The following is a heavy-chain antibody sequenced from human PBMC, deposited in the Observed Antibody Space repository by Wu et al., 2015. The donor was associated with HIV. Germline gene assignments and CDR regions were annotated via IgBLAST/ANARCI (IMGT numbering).Heavy chain of an antibody. CDR2: IDPNTGDT. CDR3: ARDGQLGNSYDSSGYSYFFDY. CDR1: GYTFTDNY. Sequence: QVQLVQSGAEVKKPGASLRVSCQASGYTFTDNYLHWLRQAPGQGLEWMGWIDPNTGDTKYARKFQGTFTMTRDTSLSKVYMELSSLTSDDTAVYYCARDGQLGNSYDSSGYSYFFDYWGQGTLVTVSS. J-gene: IGHJ4*02. V-gene: IGHV1-2*02. D-gene: IGHD3-22*01.